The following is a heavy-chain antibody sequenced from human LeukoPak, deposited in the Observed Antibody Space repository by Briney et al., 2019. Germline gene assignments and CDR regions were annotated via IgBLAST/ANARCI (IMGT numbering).Heavy chain of an antibody. CDR3: ARLGHIVVVPAAAGGIDY. V-gene: IGHV5-51*01. D-gene: IGHD2-2*01. Sequence: GESLKISCKGSGNSFTSYWIGWVRQMPGKGLEWMGIIYPGDSDTRYSPSFQGQVTISADKSISTAYLQWSSLKASDTAMYYCARLGHIVVVPAAAGGIDYWGQGTLVTVSS. CDR2: IYPGDSDT. J-gene: IGHJ4*02. CDR1: GNSFTSYW.